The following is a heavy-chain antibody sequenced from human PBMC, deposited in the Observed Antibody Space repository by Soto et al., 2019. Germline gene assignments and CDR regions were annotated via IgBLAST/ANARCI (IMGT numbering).Heavy chain of an antibody. V-gene: IGHV3-23*01. CDR2: ISGSGGSA. D-gene: IGHD2-21*02. Sequence: LXXSCAASIFTFSSXALSWVRQAPGKVLEWVSTISGSGGSADYADSVKGRFTISRDNPQNTLYLEMNSLRAEDTAIYYCAKDRFHVVVTVSIFDPWGQGTLGTVSS. CDR1: IFTFSSXA. J-gene: IGHJ5*02. CDR3: AKDRFHVVVTVSIFDP.